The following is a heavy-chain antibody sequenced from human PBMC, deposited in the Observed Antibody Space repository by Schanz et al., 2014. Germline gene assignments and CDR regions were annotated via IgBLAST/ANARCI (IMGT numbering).Heavy chain of an antibody. CDR1: GYTFNGYQ. D-gene: IGHD5-12*01. V-gene: IGHV1-2*06. Sequence: QVQLVQSGAEVKKPGATVKVSCKASGYTFNGYQMHWVRQAPGQGLEWMGRINPNSGGTNYAQKFQGRVTLTSDTSISTAFMELSGLTSDDTATYFCARARYTGYDCSGYWGQGTLVTVSS. CDR3: ARARYTGYDCSGY. J-gene: IGHJ4*02. CDR2: INPNSGGT.